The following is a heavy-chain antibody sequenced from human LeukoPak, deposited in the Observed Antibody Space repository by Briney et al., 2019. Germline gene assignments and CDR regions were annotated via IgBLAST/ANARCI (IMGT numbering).Heavy chain of an antibody. J-gene: IGHJ4*02. V-gene: IGHV3-21*01. Sequence: GGSLRLSCAASGFTFSSYSMNWVRQAPGKGLEWVSSISSSSSYIYYADSVKGRFTISRDNAKNSLYLQMNSLRAEDKAVYYCARVGNGYYNILYYLDNGAQGTLVTVSS. CDR2: ISSSSSYI. CDR1: GFTFSSYS. CDR3: ARVGNGYYNILYYLDN. D-gene: IGHD3-9*01.